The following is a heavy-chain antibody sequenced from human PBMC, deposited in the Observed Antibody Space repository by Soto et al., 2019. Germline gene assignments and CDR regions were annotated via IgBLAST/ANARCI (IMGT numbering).Heavy chain of an antibody. Sequence: PGGSLRPSCAASGFTFSSYDMHWVRQATGKGLEWVSAIGTAGDTYYPGSVKGRFTISRENAKNSLYLQMNSLRAGDTAVYYCARATADDAFDIWGQGTMVTVSS. V-gene: IGHV3-13*01. J-gene: IGHJ3*02. CDR3: ARATADDAFDI. CDR2: IGTAGDT. D-gene: IGHD6-25*01. CDR1: GFTFSSYD.